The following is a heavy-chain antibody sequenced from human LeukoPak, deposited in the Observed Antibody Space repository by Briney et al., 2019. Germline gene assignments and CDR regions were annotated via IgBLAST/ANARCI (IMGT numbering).Heavy chain of an antibody. CDR3: ARGFYGDYVF. D-gene: IGHD4-17*01. V-gene: IGHV4-59*08. J-gene: IGHJ4*02. CDR1: GASMSNHY. CDR2: IYQSGTT. Sequence: SETLSLTCTVSGASMSNHYWSWIRQPPGKGLEWIGYIYQSGTTSYNPSLKSRVTISVDTSRNQFFLKLTSVTAADTAVYYCARGFYGDYVFWGQGTLVFVSS.